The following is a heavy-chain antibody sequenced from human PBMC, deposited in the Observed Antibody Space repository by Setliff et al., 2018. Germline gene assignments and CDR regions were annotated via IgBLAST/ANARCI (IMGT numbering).Heavy chain of an antibody. Sequence: VASVKVSCKASGYTFTSYNINWVRQATGQGLEWMGWMNPNSGNTGYAQKFQGRVTMTRNTSIKTAYMELNSLRSEDTAVYYCARGTLWFGEPIDYWGQGTLVTVSS. CDR1: GYTFTSYN. CDR2: MNPNSGNT. CDR3: ARGTLWFGEPIDY. J-gene: IGHJ4*02. D-gene: IGHD3-10*01. V-gene: IGHV1-8*01.